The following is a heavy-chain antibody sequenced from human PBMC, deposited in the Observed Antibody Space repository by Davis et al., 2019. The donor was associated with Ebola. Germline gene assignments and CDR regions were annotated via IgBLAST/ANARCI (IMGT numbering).Heavy chain of an antibody. CDR3: ARERITIFGVVIIHYGMDV. CDR1: GFTFSSYS. J-gene: IGHJ6*02. CDR2: ISSSSSYI. D-gene: IGHD3-3*01. Sequence: GESLKISCAASGFTFSSYSMNWVRRAPGKGLEWVSSISSSSSYIYYADSVKGRFTISRDNAKNSLYLQMNSLRAEDTAVYYCARERITIFGVVIIHYGMDVWGQGTTVTVSS. V-gene: IGHV3-21*01.